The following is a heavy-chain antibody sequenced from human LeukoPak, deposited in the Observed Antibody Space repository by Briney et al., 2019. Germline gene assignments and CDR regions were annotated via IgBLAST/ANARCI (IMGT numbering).Heavy chain of an antibody. CDR1: GYTFTGYY. D-gene: IGHD3-3*01. V-gene: IGHV1-46*01. CDR2: INPSSGST. Sequence: GASVKVSCKASGYTFTGYYMHWVRQAPGQGLEWMGLINPSSGSTSNAQKFQGRVTMTRDTSTSTVYMELSSLRSEDTAIYYCARERITIFGVVADDAFDIWGQGAVVTVSS. CDR3: ARERITIFGVVADDAFDI. J-gene: IGHJ3*02.